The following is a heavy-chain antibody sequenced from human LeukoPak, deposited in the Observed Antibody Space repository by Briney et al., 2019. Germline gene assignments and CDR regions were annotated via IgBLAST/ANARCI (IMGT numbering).Heavy chain of an antibody. CDR3: ARIRYYYGSGSYSFDY. V-gene: IGHV3-7*01. J-gene: IGHJ4*02. Sequence: GGSLRLSCAASGFTFSSYWMSWVRQAPGKGLEWVANIKQDGSEKYYVDSVKGRFTISRDNAKNSLYLQMNSLRAEDTAVYYCARIRYYYGSGSYSFDYWGQGTPVTVSS. CDR1: GFTFSSYW. CDR2: IKQDGSEK. D-gene: IGHD3-10*01.